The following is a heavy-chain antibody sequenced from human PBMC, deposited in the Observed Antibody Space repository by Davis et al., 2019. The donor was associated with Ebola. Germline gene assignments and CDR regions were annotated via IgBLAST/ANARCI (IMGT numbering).Heavy chain of an antibody. CDR2: IYSSGST. CDR1: GGSINSGDYY. CDR3: ARALGIAARASFYFDY. J-gene: IGHJ4*02. V-gene: IGHV4-30-4*01. D-gene: IGHD6-6*01. Sequence: MPSETLSPTCTVPGGSINSGDYYWSWIRQPPEKGLEWIGYIYSSGSTYYNQSLKSRVTMSIDTSRNQLSLQLSSLTAADTAVYYCARALGIAARASFYFDYWGPGTLVTVSS.